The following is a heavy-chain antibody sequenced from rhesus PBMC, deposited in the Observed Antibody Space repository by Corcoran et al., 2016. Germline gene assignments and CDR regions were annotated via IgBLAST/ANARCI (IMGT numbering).Heavy chain of an antibody. J-gene: IGHJ4*01. CDR3: ARGGSCCDY. CDR2: IYGSGGGT. Sequence: QVQLQESGPGLVKPSETLSLPSAVSGGPTSDDHNLRRIPQHPGQGLEWIGYIYGSGGGTNYNPSLKNRVTISIDTSKNQFSLKLSSVTAADTAVYYCARGGSCCDYRGQGVLVTVSS. D-gene: IGHD1-44*02. V-gene: IGHV4-106*01. CDR1: GGPTSDDHN.